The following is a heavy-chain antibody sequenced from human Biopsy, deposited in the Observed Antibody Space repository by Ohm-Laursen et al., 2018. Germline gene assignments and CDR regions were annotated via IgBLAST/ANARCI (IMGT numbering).Heavy chain of an antibody. CDR3: ARGSNDFGGLYFAR. Sequence: ETLSLTCSVSGGSFTGHDWSWIRQPPGEGLEWIGHISYTGYTSYNASLKSRVTISVDTSTNHFSLRLSSLTAADTAVYYCARGSNDFGGLYFARWGQGTLLTVSS. D-gene: IGHD4-23*01. CDR2: ISYTGYT. V-gene: IGHV4-59*11. CDR1: GGSFTGHD. J-gene: IGHJ4*02.